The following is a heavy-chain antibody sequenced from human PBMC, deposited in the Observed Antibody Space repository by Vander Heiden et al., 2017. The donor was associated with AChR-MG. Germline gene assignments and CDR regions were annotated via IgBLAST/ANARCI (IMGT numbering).Heavy chain of an antibody. CDR2: ISGSGGST. CDR3: AKGIEWGLHFDY. CDR1: GFPVSSYA. V-gene: IGHV3-23*01. J-gene: IGHJ4*02. D-gene: IGHD1-26*01. Sequence: EVQLLESGGGLVQPGGSLRLSCAAAGFPVSSYAMSWVRQDPGKGLEWVSAISGSGGSTYYADSVKGRFTISRDNSKNTLYLQMNSLRAEDTAVYYCAKGIEWGLHFDYWGQGTLVTVSS.